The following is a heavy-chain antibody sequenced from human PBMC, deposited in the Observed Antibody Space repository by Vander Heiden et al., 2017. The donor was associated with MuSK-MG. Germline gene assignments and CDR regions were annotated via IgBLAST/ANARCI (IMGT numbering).Heavy chain of an antibody. V-gene: IGHV1-69*06. D-gene: IGHD4-4*01. Sequence: QVQLVQSGAEVKKPGSSVMVSCKASGGTLTSYASSWGRQAPGQGLEWMGGIIPIFGTATYAQKFQGRVTITADKSTSTAYMELSSLRSEDTAVYYCARGRTTVTTRGNWFDPWGQGTLVTVSS. CDR3: ARGRTTVTTRGNWFDP. J-gene: IGHJ5*02. CDR1: GGTLTSYA. CDR2: IIPIFGTA.